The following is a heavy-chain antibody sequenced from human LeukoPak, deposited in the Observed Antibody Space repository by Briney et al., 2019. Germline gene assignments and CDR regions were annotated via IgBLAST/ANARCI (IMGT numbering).Heavy chain of an antibody. D-gene: IGHD2-15*01. Sequence: GASVKVSCKASGYTFTSYGISWVRQAPGQGLEWMGWISAYNGNTNYAQKLQGRVTMTTDTSTSTAYMELRSLRSDDTAVYYCARGAQSAVVAAPYNWFDPWGQGTLVTVSS. CDR1: GYTFTSYG. J-gene: IGHJ5*02. CDR3: ARGAQSAVVAAPYNWFDP. V-gene: IGHV1-18*01. CDR2: ISAYNGNT.